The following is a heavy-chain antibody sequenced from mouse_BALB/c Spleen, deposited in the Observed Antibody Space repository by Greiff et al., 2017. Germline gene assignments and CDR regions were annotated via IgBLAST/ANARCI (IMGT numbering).Heavy chain of an antibody. CDR1: GFAFSSYD. CDR3: ARPPDYYGNYAWFAY. D-gene: IGHD2-1*01. CDR2: ISSGGGST. V-gene: IGHV5-12-1*01. J-gene: IGHJ3*01. Sequence: VQLKESGGGLVKPGGSLKLSCAASGFAFSSYDMSWVRQTPEKRLEWVAYISSGGGSTYYPDTVKGRFTISRDNAKNTLYLQMSSLKSEDTAMYYCARPPDYYGNYAWFAYWGQGTLVTVSA.